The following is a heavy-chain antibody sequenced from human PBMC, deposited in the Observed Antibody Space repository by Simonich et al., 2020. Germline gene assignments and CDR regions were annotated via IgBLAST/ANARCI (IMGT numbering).Heavy chain of an antibody. CDR3: ARKRFLEWFFDY. D-gene: IGHD3-3*01. Sequence: EVQLVESGGGLVKPGGSLRLSCAASGFTFSSYSMNWVRQVPGKGLELVSSISSSSRYIYYADSVKGRFTISRDNAKNSLYLQMNSLRAEDTAVYYCARKRFLEWFFDYWGQGTLVTVSS. J-gene: IGHJ4*02. CDR1: GFTFSSYS. V-gene: IGHV3-21*01. CDR2: ISSSSRYI.